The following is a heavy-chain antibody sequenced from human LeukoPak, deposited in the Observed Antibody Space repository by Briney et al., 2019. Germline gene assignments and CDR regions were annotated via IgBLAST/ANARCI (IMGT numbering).Heavy chain of an antibody. J-gene: IGHJ4*02. CDR1: GYTFTSYY. D-gene: IGHD3-22*01. Sequence: ASVKVSCKASGYTFTSYYMHWVRQAPGQGLEWMGIINPSGGSTSYAQKFQGRVTMTRDMSTSTVYMELSSLRSEDTAVYYCARVSSYYYDSSGYSFDYWGQGTLVTVSS. CDR3: ARVSSYYYDSSGYSFDY. CDR2: INPSGGST. V-gene: IGHV1-46*01.